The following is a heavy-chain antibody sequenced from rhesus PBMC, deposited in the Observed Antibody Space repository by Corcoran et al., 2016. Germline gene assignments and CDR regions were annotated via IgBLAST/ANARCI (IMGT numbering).Heavy chain of an antibody. Sequence: QVHLQESGPGLVKPSETLSLTCAVFRGSIGGYYWSWIRQVPGKGLEWIGYIGGKNGITDYNAALRGRVSISTDTSKNQFSLELRSVTAADTALYYCARAGPYSDHAESFELWGRGAQVIVSS. CDR2: IGGKNGIT. CDR3: ARAGPYSDHAESFEL. CDR1: RGSIGGYY. J-gene: IGHJ1*01. V-gene: IGHV4-165*01. D-gene: IGHD5-24*01.